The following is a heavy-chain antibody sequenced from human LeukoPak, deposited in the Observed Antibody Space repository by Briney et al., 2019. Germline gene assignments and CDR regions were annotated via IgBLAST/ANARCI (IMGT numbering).Heavy chain of an antibody. CDR3: ARDDYYDSSGYYPTFDY. D-gene: IGHD3-22*01. CDR1: GFTFSSYA. CDR2: ISYDGSNK. Sequence: GGSLRLSCAASGFTFSSYAMHWVRQAPGKGLEWVAVISYDGSNKYYADSVKGQFTISRDNSKNTLYLQMNSLRAEDTAVYYCARDDYYDSSGYYPTFDYWGQGTLVTVSS. V-gene: IGHV3-30-3*01. J-gene: IGHJ4*02.